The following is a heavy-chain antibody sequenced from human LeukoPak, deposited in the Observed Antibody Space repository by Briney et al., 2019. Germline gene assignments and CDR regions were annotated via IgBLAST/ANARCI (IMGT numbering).Heavy chain of an antibody. D-gene: IGHD4-23*01. CDR2: MNANSSNT. Sequence: ASVKVSCKASGYTFTTYDINWVRQATGQGLEWMGWMNANSSNTGYAQKFQGRVTMTRKTSISTAYMELSSRRSEDTAVYSCARGPNKSDGGNSGSAWFDPWGQGTLVTVSS. J-gene: IGHJ5*02. CDR3: ARGPNKSDGGNSGSAWFDP. CDR1: GYTFTTYD. V-gene: IGHV1-8*01.